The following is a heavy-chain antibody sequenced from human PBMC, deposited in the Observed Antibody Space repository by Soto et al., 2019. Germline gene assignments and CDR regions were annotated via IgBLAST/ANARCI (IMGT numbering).Heavy chain of an antibody. CDR3: AREDSSGYRAFDI. CDR1: GFTFSSYE. V-gene: IGHV3-48*03. CDR2: ISSSGSTI. J-gene: IGHJ3*02. Sequence: GGSLRLSCAASGFTFSSYEMNWVRQAPGKGLEWVSYISSSGSTIYYADSVKGRFTISRDNAKNSLYLQMNSLRAEDTAVYYCAREDSSGYRAFDIWGQGTMVTVSS. D-gene: IGHD3-22*01.